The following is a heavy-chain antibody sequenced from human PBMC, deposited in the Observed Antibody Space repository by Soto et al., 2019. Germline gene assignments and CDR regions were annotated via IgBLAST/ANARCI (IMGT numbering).Heavy chain of an antibody. CDR3: ARDMGTLGVGAFDI. D-gene: IGHD5-18*01. CDR2: ISYDGSNK. V-gene: IGHV3-30-3*01. Sequence: GGSLRLSCAASGFTFSSYAMHWVRQAPGKGLEWVAVISYDGSNKYYADSVKGRFTISRDNSKNTLYLQMNSLRAEDTAVYYCARDMGTLGVGAFDIWGQGTMVTVSS. CDR1: GFTFSSYA. J-gene: IGHJ3*02.